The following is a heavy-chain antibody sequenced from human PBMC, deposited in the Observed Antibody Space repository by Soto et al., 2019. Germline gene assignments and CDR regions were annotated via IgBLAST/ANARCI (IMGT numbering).Heavy chain of an antibody. D-gene: IGHD2-2*02. V-gene: IGHV4-34*01. CDR1: GGSFSGYY. CDR3: ARLACSSTRCFTYFDF. CDR2: INHSGST. J-gene: IGHJ4*02. Sequence: SETLSLTCAFYGGSFSGYYWSLIRQPPGKGLEWIGKINHSGSTNYNPSLKSRVSIAVDTSKNQFSLKLSSVTAADTAVYYCARLACSSTRCFTYFDFWGQGALVTVSS.